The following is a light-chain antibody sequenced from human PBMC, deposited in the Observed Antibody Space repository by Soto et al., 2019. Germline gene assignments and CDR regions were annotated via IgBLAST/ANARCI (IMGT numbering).Light chain of an antibody. CDR3: QHYGQLPPFT. CDR1: QDIRKY. CDR2: GAS. Sequence: DIQMTQSPSSLSASVGDRVTITCQASQDIRKYLSWYQQKPGRAPKLLIYGASNLETGVPSRFSGSGYGTDFTFTISSLQPEDIATYYCQHYGQLPPFTFGPGTKVAIK. J-gene: IGKJ3*01. V-gene: IGKV1-33*01.